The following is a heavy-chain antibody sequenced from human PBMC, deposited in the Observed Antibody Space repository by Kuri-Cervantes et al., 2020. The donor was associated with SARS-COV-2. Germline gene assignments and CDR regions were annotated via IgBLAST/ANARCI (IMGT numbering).Heavy chain of an antibody. CDR2: ISYDGSNK. V-gene: IGHV3-30*04. CDR3: ASSSPATVTYPFDY. J-gene: IGHJ4*02. D-gene: IGHD4-17*01. CDR1: GFTFSSYA. Sequence: GESLKISWAASGFTFSSYAMHWVRQAPGKGLEWVAVISYDGSNKYYADSVKGRFTISRDNSKNTLYLQMNSLRAEDTAVYYCASSSPATVTYPFDYWGQGTLVTVSS.